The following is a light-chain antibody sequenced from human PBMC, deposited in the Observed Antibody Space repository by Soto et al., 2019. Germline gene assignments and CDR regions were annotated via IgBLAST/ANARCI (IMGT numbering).Light chain of an antibody. CDR1: QSVRTK. Sequence: ILVPQSPGTLSFYPGDLATLSCMASQSVRTKLAWCQQKAGQAPRLLIYGASTRATGIPDRFSGSGSGTEFTLTISSLQSEDFAVYYCQQYNSWPPITFGQGTRLEIK. CDR3: QQYNSWPPIT. CDR2: GAS. J-gene: IGKJ5*01. V-gene: IGKV3-15*01.